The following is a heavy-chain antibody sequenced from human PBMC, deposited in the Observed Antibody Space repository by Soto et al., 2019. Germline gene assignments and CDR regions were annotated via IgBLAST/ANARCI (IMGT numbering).Heavy chain of an antibody. V-gene: IGHV3-23*01. Sequence: PGGSLRLSCAASGFTFSSYAMSWVRQAPGKGLEWVSAISGSGGSTYYADSVKGRFTISRDNSKNTLYLQMNSLRAEDTAVYYCAKGPVLSSGRRSGMDVWGQGTTVTVSS. CDR3: AKGPVLSSGRRSGMDV. CDR2: ISGSGGST. J-gene: IGHJ6*02. D-gene: IGHD6-25*01. CDR1: GFTFSSYA.